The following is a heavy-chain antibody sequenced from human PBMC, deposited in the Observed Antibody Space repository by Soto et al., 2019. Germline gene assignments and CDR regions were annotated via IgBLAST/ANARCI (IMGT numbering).Heavy chain of an antibody. CDR3: ARDGEYSSSAADAFDI. CDR1: GYTFTSYA. D-gene: IGHD6-6*01. CDR2: INAGNGNT. J-gene: IGHJ3*02. Sequence: QVQLVQSGAEVKKPGASVKVSCKASGYTFTSYAMHWVRQAPGQRLEWMGWINAGNGNTKYSQKFQGRVTITRDTSASTAYMELSSLRSADTAVYYCARDGEYSSSAADAFDIWGQGTMVTVSS. V-gene: IGHV1-3*01.